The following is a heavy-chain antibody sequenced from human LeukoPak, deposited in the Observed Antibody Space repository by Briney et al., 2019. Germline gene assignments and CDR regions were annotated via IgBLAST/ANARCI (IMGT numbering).Heavy chain of an antibody. D-gene: IGHD6-13*01. J-gene: IGHJ5*02. CDR1: GYTFTSYA. Sequence: GASVKVSCKASGYTFTSYAMNWVRQAPGQGLGWRGWINTNTGNPTYAQGFTVRFVFSLDTSVSTAYLQISSLKAEDTAVYYCARVYSSSWYRPIGWFDPWGQGTLVTVSS. CDR2: INTNTGNP. CDR3: ARVYSSSWYRPIGWFDP. V-gene: IGHV7-4-1*02.